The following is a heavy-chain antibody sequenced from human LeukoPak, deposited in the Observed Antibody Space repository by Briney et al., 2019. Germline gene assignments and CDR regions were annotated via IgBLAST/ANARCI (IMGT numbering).Heavy chain of an antibody. J-gene: IGHJ4*02. V-gene: IGHV4-59*01. D-gene: IGHD3-16*01. Sequence: SETLSLTCTVSDDSISDYYRGWIRQPPGKGLEWIGYFYNSGRSIYNPSLKSRVTISADTSKNHFSLKLNSVTTADTAVYYCTRGAGWLIDYWGQGILVTVSS. CDR2: FYNSGRS. CDR1: DDSISDYY. CDR3: TRGAGWLIDY.